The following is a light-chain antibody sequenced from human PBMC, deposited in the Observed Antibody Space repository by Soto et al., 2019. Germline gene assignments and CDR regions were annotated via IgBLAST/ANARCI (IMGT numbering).Light chain of an antibody. CDR1: QSVSSN. CDR2: GAS. CDR3: QQYNNWPALT. V-gene: IGKV3-15*01. J-gene: IGKJ4*01. Sequence: EIVMTQSPATLSVSPGERATLSCRASQSVSSNLAWYQQKPGQAPRLLIYGASTRATGIPARFSGSRSGTGFTLTISSLQSEDFAVYYCQQYNNWPALTFGGGTKVEIK.